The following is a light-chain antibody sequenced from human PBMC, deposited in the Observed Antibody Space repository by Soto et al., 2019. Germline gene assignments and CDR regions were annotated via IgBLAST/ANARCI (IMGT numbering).Light chain of an antibody. CDR3: QQRSNFM. Sequence: EIVLTQSPAILSLSPGERATLSCRASQSVSSYLAWYQQKPGQAPRLLIYDASNRATGIPARFSGSGSGTDFTLTISSLEPEDFAVYYCQQRSNFMFGQGTKVDIK. CDR2: DAS. V-gene: IGKV3-11*01. CDR1: QSVSSY. J-gene: IGKJ1*01.